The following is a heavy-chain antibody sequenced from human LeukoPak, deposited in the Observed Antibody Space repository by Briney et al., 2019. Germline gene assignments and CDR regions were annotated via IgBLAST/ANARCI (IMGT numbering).Heavy chain of an antibody. J-gene: IGHJ6*03. CDR2: ITWNSDTM. D-gene: IGHD6-19*01. Sequence: GGSLRLSCAASGFPFSDYTMHWVRQTPGKGLEWVSGITWNSDTMHYADSVKGRFTISRDNAKNSLYLQMNSVRAEDTALYYCAKDSVPGLGYFYMAVWGKGTTVAVSS. CDR3: AKDSVPGLGYFYMAV. CDR1: GFPFSDYT. V-gene: IGHV3-9*01.